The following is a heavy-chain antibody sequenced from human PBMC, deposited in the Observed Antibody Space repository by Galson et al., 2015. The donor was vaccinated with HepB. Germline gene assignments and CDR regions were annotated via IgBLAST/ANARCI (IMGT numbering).Heavy chain of an antibody. D-gene: IGHD4-23*01. CDR3: ARHGGGFGGNAQGYYGMDV. J-gene: IGHJ6*02. CDR1: GFTFSNYW. Sequence: SLRLSCAASGFTFSNYWMSWVRQAPGKGLEWVANINQDGSDTYYVDSVKGRFTISRVNAKTSLYPQMNSLRADDTAVYYCARHGGGFGGNAQGYYGMDVWGQGTTVTVSS. CDR2: INQDGSDT. V-gene: IGHV3-7*01.